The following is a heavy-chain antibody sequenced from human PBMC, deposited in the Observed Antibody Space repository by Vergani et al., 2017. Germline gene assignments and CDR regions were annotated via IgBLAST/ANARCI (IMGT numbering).Heavy chain of an antibody. CDR1: GYTFTSYA. V-gene: IGHV1-3*01. CDR3: ARSGYSSGWYLFDY. D-gene: IGHD6-19*01. Sequence: QVQLVQSGAEVKKPGASVKVSCKASGYTFTSYAMHWVRQAPGQRLERMGWINAGNGNTKYSQKFQGRVTITRDTSASTAYMELSSLRSEDTAVYYCARSGYSSGWYLFDYWGQGTLVTVSS. J-gene: IGHJ4*02. CDR2: INAGNGNT.